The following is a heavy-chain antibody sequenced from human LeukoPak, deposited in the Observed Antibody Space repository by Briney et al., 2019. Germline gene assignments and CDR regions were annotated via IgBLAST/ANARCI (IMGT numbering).Heavy chain of an antibody. Sequence: GGSLRLSCVASGFTFSNFAMNWVRQAPGKGLEWVSSITYNGANSYYADSMKGRFTISRDSSKNTLYLQMNSLRAEDTAVYYCAKESVGYVPVDWGQGTLVIVSS. CDR3: AKESVGYVPVD. J-gene: IGHJ4*02. D-gene: IGHD3-10*02. CDR2: ITYNGANS. CDR1: GFTFSNFA. V-gene: IGHV3-23*01.